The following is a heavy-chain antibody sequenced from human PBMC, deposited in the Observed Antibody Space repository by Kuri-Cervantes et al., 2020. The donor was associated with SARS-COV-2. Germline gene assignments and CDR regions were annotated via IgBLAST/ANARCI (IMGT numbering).Heavy chain of an antibody. Sequence: GESLKISCAASGFTFSSYWMSWVRQAPGKGLEWVANIKQDGSEKYYVDSVKGRFTISRDNAKNSLYLQMNSLGAEDTAVYYCARQGYCSGGSCYSGAMDVWGQGTTVTVSS. CDR3: ARQGYCSGGSCYSGAMDV. V-gene: IGHV3-7*01. CDR1: GFTFSSYW. D-gene: IGHD2-15*01. J-gene: IGHJ6*02. CDR2: IKQDGSEK.